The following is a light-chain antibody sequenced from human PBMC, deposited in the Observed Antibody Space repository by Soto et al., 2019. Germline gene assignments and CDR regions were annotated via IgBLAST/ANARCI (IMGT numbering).Light chain of an antibody. CDR3: QQADTLTVT. Sequence: IQLTQSPSSLSASVGDRFTITCRASQGISSYLAWYQQKPGKAPKXXIYAASTLQRGVPSRFSGGGSRTDFTLTITDLKNEDVATYYCQQADTLTVTFGQGTRLEIK. CDR1: QGISSY. CDR2: AAS. J-gene: IGKJ5*01. V-gene: IGKV1-9*01.